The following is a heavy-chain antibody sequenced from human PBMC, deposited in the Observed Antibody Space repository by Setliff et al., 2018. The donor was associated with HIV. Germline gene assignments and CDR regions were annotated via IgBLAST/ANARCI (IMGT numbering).Heavy chain of an antibody. CDR3: ARHPRYSSTWPQSFDN. Sequence: PSETLSLTCTVSGGFLSRSTYYWGWIRQPPGKGLEWIGALSSNGNTYYNPSLKSRVTISVDTSNNQFSLRLISVNAADTAVYYCARHPRYSSTWPQSFDNWGQGTLVTVSS. D-gene: IGHD6-13*01. V-gene: IGHV4-39*01. CDR1: GGFLSRSTYY. J-gene: IGHJ4*02. CDR2: LSSNGNT.